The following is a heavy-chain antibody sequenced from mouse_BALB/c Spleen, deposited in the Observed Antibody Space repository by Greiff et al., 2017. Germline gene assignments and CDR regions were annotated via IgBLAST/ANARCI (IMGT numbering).Heavy chain of an antibody. V-gene: IGHV5-17*02. CDR2: ISSGSSTI. CDR3: ARSGYDGGYYLDY. CDR1: GFTFSSFG. J-gene: IGHJ2*01. D-gene: IGHD2-14*01. Sequence: EVKLVESGGGLVQPGGSRKLSCAASGFTFSSFGMHWVRQAPEKGLEWVAYISSGSSTIYYADTVKGRFTISRDNPKNTLFLQMTSLRSEDTAMYYCARSGYDGGYYLDYWGQGTTLTVSS.